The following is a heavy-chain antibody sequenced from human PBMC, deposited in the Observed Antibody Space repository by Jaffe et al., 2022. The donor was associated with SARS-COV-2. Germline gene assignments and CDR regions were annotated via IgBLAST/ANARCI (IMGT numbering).Heavy chain of an antibody. J-gene: IGHJ6*02. CDR1: GFTFDDYA. D-gene: IGHD1-26*01. V-gene: IGHV3-9*01. Sequence: EVQLVESGGGLVQPGRSLRLSCAASGFTFDDYAMHWVRQAPGKGLEWVSGISWNSGSIGYADSVKGRFTISRDNAKNSLYLQMNSLRAEDTALYYCAKAKVGATPYYYYGMDVWGQGTTVTVSS. CDR2: ISWNSGSI. CDR3: AKAKVGATPYYYYGMDV.